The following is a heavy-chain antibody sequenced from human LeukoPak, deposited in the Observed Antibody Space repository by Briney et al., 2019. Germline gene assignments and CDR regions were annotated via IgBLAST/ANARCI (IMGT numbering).Heavy chain of an antibody. J-gene: IGHJ6*02. D-gene: IGHD6-13*01. CDR2: ISYDGDNK. Sequence: PGGSLRLSCAASGFIFSSYGMHWVRQAPGKGLEWVAVISYDGDNKDYADSVKGRFTISRDNSKNTLYIQMNSLRGEDTAVYYCAKGSLVTNGGYYYGMDVWGQGTTVTVSS. CDR3: AKGSLVTNGGYYYGMDV. V-gene: IGHV3-30*18. CDR1: GFIFSSYG.